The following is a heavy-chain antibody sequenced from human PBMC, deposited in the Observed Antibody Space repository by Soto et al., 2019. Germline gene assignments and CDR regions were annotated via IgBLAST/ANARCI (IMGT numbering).Heavy chain of an antibody. CDR1: GGSISSSNW. CDR3: ARMDGSGTYYYYYGMDV. J-gene: IGHJ6*02. D-gene: IGHD3-10*01. CDR2: IYHSGST. V-gene: IGHV4-4*02. Sequence: SETLSLTCAVSGGSISSSNWWSWVRQPPGKGLEWIGEIYHSGSTNYNPSLKSRVTISVDKSKNQFSLKLSSVTAADTAVYYCARMDGSGTYYYYYGMDVWGQGTTVTVSS.